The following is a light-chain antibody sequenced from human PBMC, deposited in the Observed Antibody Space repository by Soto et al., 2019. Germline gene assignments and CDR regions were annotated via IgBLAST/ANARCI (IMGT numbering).Light chain of an antibody. CDR2: EVS. V-gene: IGLV2-14*01. J-gene: IGLJ1*01. CDR3: SSFTNTITRYA. Sequence: QSALTQPASVSGSPGQSITISCTGTSSDVGGYNYVSWFQHHPGKAPKLIIYEVSYRPSGVSNRFSGSKSGDTASLTISGLQAEDEADYYCSSFTNTITRYAFGTGTKVT. CDR1: SSDVGGYNY.